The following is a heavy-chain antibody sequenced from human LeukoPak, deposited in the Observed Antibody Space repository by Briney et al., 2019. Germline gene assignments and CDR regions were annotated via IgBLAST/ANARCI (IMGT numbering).Heavy chain of an antibody. V-gene: IGHV3-23*01. CDR3: AGRAIYYYDSAFDC. CDR2: ISGSGGST. D-gene: IGHD3-22*01. Sequence: GGSLRLSCAASGFTFSSYAMSWARQAPGKGLEWVSAISGSGGSTYYADSVKGRFTISRDNSKNTLYLQMNSLRAEDTAVYYCAGRAIYYYDSAFDCWGQGTLVTVSS. J-gene: IGHJ4*02. CDR1: GFTFSSYA.